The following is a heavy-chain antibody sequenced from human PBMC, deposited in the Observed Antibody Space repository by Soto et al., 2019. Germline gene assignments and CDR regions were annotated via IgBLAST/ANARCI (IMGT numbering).Heavy chain of an antibody. Sequence: SETLSLTCTVSGGSISSYYWSWIRQPPGKGLEWIGYIYYSGSTNYNPSLKSRVTISVDTSKNQFSLKLSSVTAADTAVYYCARGVERVAMPSGYWGQGTLVTVSS. J-gene: IGHJ4*02. CDR2: IYYSGST. V-gene: IGHV4-59*01. CDR1: GGSISSYY. CDR3: ARGVERVAMPSGY. D-gene: IGHD2-2*01.